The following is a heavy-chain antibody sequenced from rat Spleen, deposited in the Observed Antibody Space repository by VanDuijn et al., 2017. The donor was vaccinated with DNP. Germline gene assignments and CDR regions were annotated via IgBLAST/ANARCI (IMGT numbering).Heavy chain of an antibody. J-gene: IGHJ2*01. CDR1: GFSLTNIG. V-gene: IGHV2-72*01. CDR2: IWTSGSV. CDR3: TRDLNWGGFFDY. Sequence: QVQLEESGPGLMQPSETLSLTCTVSGFSLTNIGVGWVRQPLGKGLVWMGTIWTSGSVNYNSTIQSRLSISRDTSKSQVFLKMNSLQTEDTAIYYCTRDLNWGGFFDYWGQGVMVTVSS. D-gene: IGHD5-1*01.